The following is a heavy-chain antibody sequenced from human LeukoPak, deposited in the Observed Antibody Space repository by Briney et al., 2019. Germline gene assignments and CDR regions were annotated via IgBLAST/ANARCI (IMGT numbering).Heavy chain of an antibody. CDR3: ARGAYSSGSYYFDH. CDR2: ISPSGGST. Sequence: ASVKVSCKAFGYTFTSNYMHWVRQAPGQGPEWMGVISPSGGSTTYAQKFQGRVTITADESTSTAYMQLSSLRSEDTAVYYCARGAYSSGSYYFDHWGQGTLVTVSS. D-gene: IGHD6-19*01. J-gene: IGHJ4*02. CDR1: GYTFTSNY. V-gene: IGHV1-46*01.